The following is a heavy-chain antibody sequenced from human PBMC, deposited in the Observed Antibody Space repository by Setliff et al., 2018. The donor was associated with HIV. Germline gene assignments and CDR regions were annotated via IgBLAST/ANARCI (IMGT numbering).Heavy chain of an antibody. Sequence: SETLSLTCSVHYGSITYGGYYWSWIRQHPGKGLEWIGYIYYSGSTYYNPSLKSRVTISVDTSKNQFSLKLRSVTAADTAVYYCATFGMVRGVPWYFDFWGQGTLVTVSS. CDR1: YGSITYGGYY. J-gene: IGHJ4*02. CDR3: ATFGMVRGVPWYFDF. V-gene: IGHV4-31*03. CDR2: IYYSGST. D-gene: IGHD3-10*01.